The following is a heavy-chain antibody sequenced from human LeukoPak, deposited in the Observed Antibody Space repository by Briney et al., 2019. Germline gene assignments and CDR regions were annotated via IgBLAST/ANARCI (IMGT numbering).Heavy chain of an antibody. CDR2: ISYDGSNK. V-gene: IGHV3-30*01. CDR1: GFTFSSYA. D-gene: IGHD3-3*01. Sequence: GGSLRLSCAASGFTFSSYAMHWVRQAPGKGLEWVAVISYDGSNKYYADSVKGRFTISRDNSKNTLYLQMNSLRAEDTAVYYCATDVLFWSGYYFDYWGQGTLVTVSS. CDR3: ATDVLFWSGYYFDY. J-gene: IGHJ4*02.